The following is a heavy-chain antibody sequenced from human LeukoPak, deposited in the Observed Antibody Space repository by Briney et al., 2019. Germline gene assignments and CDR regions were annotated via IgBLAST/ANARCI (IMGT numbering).Heavy chain of an antibody. CDR3: ARLSSGWYVNIDY. V-gene: IGHV4-59*08. Sequence: SETLSLTCTVSGGSISNYFWSWIRQAPGKGLEYIGFIYYSGNTNYNPSFKSRVTISVDTSKNQFSLKLSSVTAADTAVYYCARLSSGWYVNIDYWGQGTLVTVSS. D-gene: IGHD6-19*01. CDR2: IYYSGNT. J-gene: IGHJ4*02. CDR1: GGSISNYF.